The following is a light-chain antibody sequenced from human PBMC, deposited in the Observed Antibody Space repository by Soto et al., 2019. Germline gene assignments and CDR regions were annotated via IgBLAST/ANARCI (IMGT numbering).Light chain of an antibody. J-gene: IGKJ2*01. Sequence: DIQMTQSPSPLSASVGDRVTITCQASQDSSTNLNWYQQKPGKAPKLLIQDASNLEPGVPSRFSGSGSGTDFTFTISSLQPEDFATYYCQESFSTLYTFGQGTKVDIK. CDR3: QESFSTLYT. CDR2: DAS. V-gene: IGKV1-33*01. CDR1: QDSSTN.